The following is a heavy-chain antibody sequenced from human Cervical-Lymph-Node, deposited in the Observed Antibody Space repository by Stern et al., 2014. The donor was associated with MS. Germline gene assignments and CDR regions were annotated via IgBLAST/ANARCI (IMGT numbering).Heavy chain of an antibody. D-gene: IGHD6-19*01. Sequence: QVQLVQSGAEVKKPGSSVKVSCKASGGTLSRYAISWVRQAPGQGLEWMGGIIPISAQANYAQKFQGRVKLIADESTSTAYMELSSLRSEDAAVYYCASSYSGWDNPYHFYGMDVWGQGTTVTVSS. CDR1: GGTLSRYA. J-gene: IGHJ6*02. V-gene: IGHV1-69*01. CDR2: IIPISAQA. CDR3: ASSYSGWDNPYHFYGMDV.